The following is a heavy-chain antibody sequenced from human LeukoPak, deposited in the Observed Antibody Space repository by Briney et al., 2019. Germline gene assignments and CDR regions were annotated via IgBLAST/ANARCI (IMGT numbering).Heavy chain of an antibody. D-gene: IGHD2-2*01. CDR3: AREFVRYCTSTSCVGKTP. J-gene: IGHJ5*02. CDR2: IVPILGIA. CDR1: GGTFSSYT. Sequence: SVKVSCKASGGTFSSYTISWVRQAPGQGLEWMGRIVPILGIANYAQKFQGRVTITADKSTSTAYMELSSLRSEETAVYYCAREFVRYCTSTSCVGKTPWGQGTLVTVSS. V-gene: IGHV1-69*04.